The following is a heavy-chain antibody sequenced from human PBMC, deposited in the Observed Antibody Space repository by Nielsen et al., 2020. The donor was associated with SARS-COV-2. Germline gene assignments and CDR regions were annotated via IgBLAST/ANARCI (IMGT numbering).Heavy chain of an antibody. CDR1: GYTFTSYA. D-gene: IGHD2-2*01. CDR3: ARVASGVVPGPLGIGMWYTYYYMDV. J-gene: IGHJ6*03. CDR2: ISGNNGNV. V-gene: IGHV1-18*01. Sequence: ASVKVSCKASGYTFTSYALNWVRQAPGQGLEWMGRISGNNGNVKYAQNLQGRVTMTADASTTTVYMELRRLSSDDTAVYYCARVASGVVPGPLGIGMWYTYYYMDVWGKGTTVTVSS.